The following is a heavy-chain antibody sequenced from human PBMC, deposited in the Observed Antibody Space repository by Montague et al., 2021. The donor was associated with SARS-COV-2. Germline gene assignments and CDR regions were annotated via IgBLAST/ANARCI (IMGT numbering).Heavy chain of an antibody. CDR3: ARHKAWNAAPYYFDY. Sequence: SETLSLTCTVSGVSISSAHYCWGWVRQTPGKGLEWIGNIFYDGTSRSNPSLNSRVTIPVDTSKSQLSLRLSSVTAADTAVYFCARHKAWNAAPYYFDYWGQGTVVTVSS. J-gene: IGHJ4*02. V-gene: IGHV4-39*01. CDR1: GVSISSAHYC. D-gene: IGHD1-1*01. CDR2: IFYDGTS.